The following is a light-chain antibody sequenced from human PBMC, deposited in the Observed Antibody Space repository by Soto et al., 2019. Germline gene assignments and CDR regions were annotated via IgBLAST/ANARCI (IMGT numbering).Light chain of an antibody. Sequence: EMVLTQSPGTLSLSPGERATLSCRASQSVSSSYLAWYQQKPGQAPRLLIYGASSRATGIPDRFSGSGSGTDLTLTIRRLEPEDFAVYYCQQYGSSPLTFGQGTKVEFK. J-gene: IGKJ1*01. CDR3: QQYGSSPLT. CDR2: GAS. V-gene: IGKV3-20*01. CDR1: QSVSSSY.